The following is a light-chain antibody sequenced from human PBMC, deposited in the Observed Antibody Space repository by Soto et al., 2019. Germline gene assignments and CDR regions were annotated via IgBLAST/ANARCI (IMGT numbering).Light chain of an antibody. CDR2: AAS. Sequence: DIQMTQSPSSLSASVGDRVTITCRASQDISNYLAWYQQKPGKVPKLLIYAASALQSEVPSRFSGSGSGTDFTLTISSLQPEDVATYYCQKYKSAPFTFGPGTKVDIK. V-gene: IGKV1-27*01. CDR3: QKYKSAPFT. CDR1: QDISNY. J-gene: IGKJ3*01.